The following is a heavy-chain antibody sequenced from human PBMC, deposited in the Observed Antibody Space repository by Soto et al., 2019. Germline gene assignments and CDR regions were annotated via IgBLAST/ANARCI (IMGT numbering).Heavy chain of an antibody. Sequence: GASLKISCKGSGYSFTSYWISWVRQMPGKGLEWMGRIDPSDSYTNYSPSFQGHVTISADKSISTAYLQWSSLKASDTAMYYCATSSIAAPPRMDVWGQGTTVTVSS. D-gene: IGHD6-6*01. CDR3: ATSSIAAPPRMDV. CDR1: GYSFTSYW. CDR2: IDPSDSYT. V-gene: IGHV5-10-1*01. J-gene: IGHJ6*02.